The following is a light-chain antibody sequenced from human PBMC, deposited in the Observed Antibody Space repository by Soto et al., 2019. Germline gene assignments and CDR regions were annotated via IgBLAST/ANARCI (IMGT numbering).Light chain of an antibody. Sequence: QSVLTQPPSVSGAPGQRVTISCAGYGSNIGASYDVHWYQQLPGTAPKLLIFANSNRPSGVPDRFSGSKSGTSASLVITGLQAEDEGDYYCQSYDSTLSARYVFGTGTKVTVL. CDR1: GSNIGASYD. V-gene: IGLV1-40*01. CDR2: ANS. J-gene: IGLJ1*01. CDR3: QSYDSTLSARYV.